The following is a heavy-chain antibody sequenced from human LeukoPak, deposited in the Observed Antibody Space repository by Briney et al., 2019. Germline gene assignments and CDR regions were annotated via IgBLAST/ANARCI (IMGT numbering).Heavy chain of an antibody. D-gene: IGHD6-6*01. CDR1: GFTFSSYT. V-gene: IGHV3-23*01. J-gene: IGHJ5*02. CDR3: ARTVDSSSSYWFDP. Sequence: GGSLRLSCAASGFTFSSYTMNWVRQAPGKGLEWVSTISSSGDSTYYAGSVRGRFTISRDNSKNTLYLQMSSLRAEDTAVYYCARTVDSSSSYWFDPWGQGTLVTVSS. CDR2: ISSSGDST.